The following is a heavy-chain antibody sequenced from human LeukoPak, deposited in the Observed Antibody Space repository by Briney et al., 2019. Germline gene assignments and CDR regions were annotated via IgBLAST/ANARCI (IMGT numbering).Heavy chain of an antibody. CDR1: GYTFTSYA. CDR2: INAGNGNT. CDR3: ARDLAPTVVTAIPSSLDKDDAFDI. D-gene: IGHD2-21*02. V-gene: IGHV1-3*01. J-gene: IGHJ3*02. Sequence: GASVTVSCAASGYTFTSYAMHWVCQAPGQRLEWMGWINAGNGNTKYSQKFQGRVTITRDTSASTAYMELSSLRSEDTAVYYCARDLAPTVVTAIPSSLDKDDAFDIWGQGTMVTVSS.